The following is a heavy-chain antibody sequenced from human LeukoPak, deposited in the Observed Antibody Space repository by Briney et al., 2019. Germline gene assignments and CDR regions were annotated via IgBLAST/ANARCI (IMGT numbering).Heavy chain of an antibody. V-gene: IGHV1-18*01. CDR1: TYSPTTYY. J-gene: IGHJ4*02. CDR2: IGDYSGNT. D-gene: IGHD1-26*01. CDR3: AREVVGGSYYGIGY. Sequence: ASVKVSCMQSTYSPTTYYTSWVRQAPGQGLEWMGWIGDYSGNTNYAQKLQGRVTMTTDTSTSTAYMELRILSSVVAAVYYCAREVVGGSYYGIGYWGQGTLVTVSS.